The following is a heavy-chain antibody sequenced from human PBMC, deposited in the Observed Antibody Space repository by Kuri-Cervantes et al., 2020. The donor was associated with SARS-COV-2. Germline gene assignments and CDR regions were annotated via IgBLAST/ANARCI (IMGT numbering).Heavy chain of an antibody. CDR1: GYSISSGYY. D-gene: IGHD6-19*01. Sequence: SETLSLTCTVSGYSISSGYYWGWIRQPPGKGLEWIGEINHSGSTNYNPSLKSRVTISVDTSKNQFSLKLSSVTAADTAVYYCARGSPSGWYRVYDYWGQGTLVTVSS. V-gene: IGHV4-38-2*02. J-gene: IGHJ4*02. CDR3: ARGSPSGWYRVYDY. CDR2: INHSGST.